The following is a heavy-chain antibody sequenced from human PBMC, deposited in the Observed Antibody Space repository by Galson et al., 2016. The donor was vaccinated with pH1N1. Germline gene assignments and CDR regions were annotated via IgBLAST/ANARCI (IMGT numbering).Heavy chain of an antibody. D-gene: IGHD3-10*01. Sequence: PALVKPPQTLKLTCTFSGFSLSTFGVRVSWIRQSPGKALEWLARIDWDDEKFYSPSLKTRLTISKDTSKDQVVLTMTNMDPVDTGTYYCARMGVPSGGRYYYGMDVWGQGTTVTVSS. CDR3: ARMGVPSGGRYYYGMDV. V-gene: IGHV2-70*04. J-gene: IGHJ6*02. CDR1: GFSLSTFGVR. CDR2: IDWDDEK.